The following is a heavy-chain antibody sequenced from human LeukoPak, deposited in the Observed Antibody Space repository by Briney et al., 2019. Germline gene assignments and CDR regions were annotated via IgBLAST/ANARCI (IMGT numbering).Heavy chain of an antibody. Sequence: ASVMVSCKASGYTFASYDISWVRQAPGQGLEWMGWISAYNGYTNYAQNLQGRVAMTTDTSTSTAYMELRSLRSDDTAVYYCARGGQWEPPDCWGQGTLVTVSA. J-gene: IGHJ4*02. V-gene: IGHV1-18*01. CDR1: GYTFASYD. CDR2: ISAYNGYT. D-gene: IGHD1-26*01. CDR3: ARGGQWEPPDC.